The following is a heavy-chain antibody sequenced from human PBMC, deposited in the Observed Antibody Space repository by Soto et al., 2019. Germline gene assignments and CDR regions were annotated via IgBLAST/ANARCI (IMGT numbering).Heavy chain of an antibody. CDR3: ARGLYSLPPGTFDY. V-gene: IGHV5-51*01. Sequence: LXEFLKISFKGSGYSFTSYWIGWVRQIPGKGLEWMGIIYPGDSDTRYSPSFQGQVTISADKSISTAYLQWSSLKASDTAMYYCARGLYSLPPGTFDYWGQGTLVTVSS. CDR1: GYSFTSYW. CDR2: IYPGDSDT. D-gene: IGHD4-4*01. J-gene: IGHJ4*02.